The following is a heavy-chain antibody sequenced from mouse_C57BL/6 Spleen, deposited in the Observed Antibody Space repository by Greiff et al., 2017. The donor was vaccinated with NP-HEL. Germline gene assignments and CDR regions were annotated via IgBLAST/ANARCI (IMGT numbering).Heavy chain of an antibody. J-gene: IGHJ1*03. V-gene: IGHV1-81*01. D-gene: IGHD1-1*01. Sequence: VQLQQSGAELARPGASVKLSCKASGYTFTSYGISWVKQRTGQGLEWIGEIYPRSGNTYYNEKFKGKATLTADKSSSTAYMELRSLTSEDSAVYFCARETVVANKYWYFDVWGTGTTVTASS. CDR1: GYTFTSYG. CDR2: IYPRSGNT. CDR3: ARETVVANKYWYFDV.